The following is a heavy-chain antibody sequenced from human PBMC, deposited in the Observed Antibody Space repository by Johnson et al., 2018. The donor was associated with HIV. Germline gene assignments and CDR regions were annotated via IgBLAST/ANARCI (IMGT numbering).Heavy chain of an antibody. Sequence: VQLVESGGDLVQPGGSLRLSCAASGFTVSSNYMSWVRQAPGKGLEWVSVIYSGGKTYYADSVKGRFTISRDNAKNSLYLQMNSLRAEDTAVYYCAKGRSGTTASIDAFDIWGQGTMVTVSS. V-gene: IGHV3-66*01. J-gene: IGHJ3*02. D-gene: IGHD1-7*01. CDR1: GFTVSSNY. CDR3: AKGRSGTTASIDAFDI. CDR2: IYSGGKT.